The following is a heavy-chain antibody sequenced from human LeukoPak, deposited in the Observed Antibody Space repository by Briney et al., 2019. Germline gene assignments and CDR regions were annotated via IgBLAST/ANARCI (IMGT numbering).Heavy chain of an antibody. J-gene: IGHJ4*02. CDR2: ISSNGDST. V-gene: IGHV3-64*01. CDR1: GFTFSSYA. D-gene: IGHD6-13*01. Sequence: GGSLRLSCAASGFTFSSYAMHWVRQAPGKGLEYVSAISSNGDSTYYANSVKGRFTISRDNSKNTLYLQMGSLRAEDMAVYYCARGPYSSNWFFDYWGQGTLVTVSS. CDR3: ARGPYSSNWFFDY.